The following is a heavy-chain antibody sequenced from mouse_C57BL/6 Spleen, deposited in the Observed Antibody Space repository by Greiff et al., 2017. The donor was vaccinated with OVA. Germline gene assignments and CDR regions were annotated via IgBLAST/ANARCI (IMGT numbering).Heavy chain of an antibody. J-gene: IGHJ1*03. CDR1: GFTFSDYY. CDR3: ARDRDWDVGYFDV. D-gene: IGHD4-1*01. Sequence: EVKVVESEGGLVQPGSSMKLSCTASGFTFSDYYMAWVRQVPEKGLEWVANINYDGSSTYYLDSLKSRFIISRDNAKNILYLQMSSLKSEDTATYYCARDRDWDVGYFDVWGTGTTVTVSS. V-gene: IGHV5-16*01. CDR2: INYDGSST.